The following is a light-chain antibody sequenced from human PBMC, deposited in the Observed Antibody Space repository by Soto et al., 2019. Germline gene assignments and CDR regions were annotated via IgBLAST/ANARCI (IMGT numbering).Light chain of an antibody. CDR1: ESLAHSDGNTY. V-gene: IGKV2-30*02. CDR3: MQGTHWPRT. Sequence: DVVMTQSPLSLPVTLGQPSSISCRSSESLAHSDGNTYLTWFQQRPGQSPRRLIYMVSERDSGVPDRFSGNGSASDFTLNISRVEAEDVGVYYCMQGTHWPRTFGQGTKVDIK. J-gene: IGKJ1*01. CDR2: MVS.